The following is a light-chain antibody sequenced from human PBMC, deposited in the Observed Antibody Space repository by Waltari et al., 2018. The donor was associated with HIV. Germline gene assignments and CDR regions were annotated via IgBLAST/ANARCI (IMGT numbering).Light chain of an antibody. Sequence: QPGLTQPSSVSASLASSVNVPCTRSAGYQPNILSWHQQRPGRAPRFLMKVEPSGLFNRGSGLTHGFSASAAWGDLTLTFSNVQPEDEADYFCETWDNNVRVFGGGT. CDR2: VEPSGLF. V-gene: IGLV4-60*03. J-gene: IGLJ2*01. CDR1: AGYQPNI. CDR3: ETWDNNVRV.